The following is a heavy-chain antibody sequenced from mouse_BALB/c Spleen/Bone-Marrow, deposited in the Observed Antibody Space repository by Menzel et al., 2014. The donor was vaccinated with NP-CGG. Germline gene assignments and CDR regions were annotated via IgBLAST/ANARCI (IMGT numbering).Heavy chain of an antibody. Sequence: QVQLKQSGTELVRPGASGKLSCKASGYSFTTYWMNWVKQRPGQGLEWIGMIHPSDSETRLNQKFKDKATLTVDKSSSTAYMQLNSPTSEDSAVYYCAREKVYYGISWFAYWGQGTLVTVSA. CDR1: GYSFTTYW. CDR2: IHPSDSET. V-gene: IGHV1-61*01. J-gene: IGHJ3*01. CDR3: AREKVYYGISWFAY. D-gene: IGHD2-1*01.